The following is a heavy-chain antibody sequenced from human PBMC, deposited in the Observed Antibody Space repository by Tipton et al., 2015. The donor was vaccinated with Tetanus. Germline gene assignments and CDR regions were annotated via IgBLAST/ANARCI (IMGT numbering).Heavy chain of an antibody. D-gene: IGHD6-19*01. Sequence: SLRLSCAASGFTFDAYAMHWVRQAPGKGLEWVSGISWNSGSIGYADSVKGRFTISRDNAKNSLYLQMNSLRAEDTAVYYCARDSSMAVADPILWYWGQGTLVTVSS. CDR3: ARDSSMAVADPILWY. V-gene: IGHV3-9*01. CDR2: ISWNSGSI. CDR1: GFTFDAYA. J-gene: IGHJ4*02.